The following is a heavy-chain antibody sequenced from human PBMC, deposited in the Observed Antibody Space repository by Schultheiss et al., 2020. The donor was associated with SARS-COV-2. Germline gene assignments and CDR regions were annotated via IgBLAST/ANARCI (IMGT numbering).Heavy chain of an antibody. CDR2: ISYDGSNK. CDR3: ARGHGGNLNRFLGALY. Sequence: GGSLRLSCAASGFTFSSYAMHWVRQAPGKGLEWVAVISYDGSNKYYADSVKGRFTISRDNSKNTLYLQMNSLRAEDTAVYYCARGHGGNLNRFLGALYWGQGTLVTVSS. J-gene: IGHJ4*02. D-gene: IGHD4-23*01. V-gene: IGHV3-30*04. CDR1: GFTFSSYA.